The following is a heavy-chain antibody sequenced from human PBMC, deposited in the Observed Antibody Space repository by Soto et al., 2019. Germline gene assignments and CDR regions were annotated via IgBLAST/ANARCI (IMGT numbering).Heavy chain of an antibody. V-gene: IGHV1-18*04. Sequence: ASVKVSCKASGYTFTSYGISWVRQAPGQGLEWMGWISAYNGNTNYAQKLQGRVTMTTDTSTSTAYMELRSLRPEDTAAYYCARDIGGGYDVFFDYWGQGTQVTVSS. CDR1: GYTFTSYG. J-gene: IGHJ4*02. CDR2: ISAYNGNT. CDR3: ARDIGGGYDVFFDY. D-gene: IGHD5-12*01.